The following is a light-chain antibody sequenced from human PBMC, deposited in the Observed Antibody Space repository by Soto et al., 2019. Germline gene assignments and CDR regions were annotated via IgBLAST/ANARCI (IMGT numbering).Light chain of an antibody. J-gene: IGKJ4*01. CDR2: ETS. Sequence: EILLTQSPCTLALSPGERATLSCRASQSVSSSYLAWSQQRTGHAPSLLIYETSSRATGIPDRFSGSGSGTYFTLTITGLEPEEFAVYYCQQYGSSLTCGGGTKVDIK. CDR3: QQYGSSLT. V-gene: IGKV3-20*01. CDR1: QSVSSSY.